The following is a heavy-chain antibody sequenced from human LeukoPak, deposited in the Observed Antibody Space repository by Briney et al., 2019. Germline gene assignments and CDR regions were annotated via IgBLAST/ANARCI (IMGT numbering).Heavy chain of an antibody. V-gene: IGHV3-23*01. CDR1: GFTFSNYA. D-gene: IGHD3-10*01. Sequence: PGGSLRLSCAASGFTFSNYAMRWVRQAPGKGLEWVSGISGSGDSTYYADSVKGRFTISRDNSKNTLYLQMNSLRAEDTAVYYCATGTWSGVDYWGQGTLVTVSS. J-gene: IGHJ4*02. CDR3: ATGTWSGVDY. CDR2: ISGSGDST.